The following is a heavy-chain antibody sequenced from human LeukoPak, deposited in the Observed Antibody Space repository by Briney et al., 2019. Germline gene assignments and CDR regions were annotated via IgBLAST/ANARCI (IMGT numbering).Heavy chain of an antibody. V-gene: IGHV3-48*03. CDR3: ARTAYDLRGQSLVPGLDS. CDR2: IGNIISTT. Sequence: SGGSLRLSCAASGFTFRNYQMNWVRQAPRKGLEWVSYIGNIISTTHYADSVRGRFTVSRDDAKSSLYLQMSSLRVEDTAVYYCARTAYDLRGQSLVPGLDSWGQGTLVTVSS. CDR1: GFTFRNYQ. J-gene: IGHJ4*02. D-gene: IGHD6-19*01.